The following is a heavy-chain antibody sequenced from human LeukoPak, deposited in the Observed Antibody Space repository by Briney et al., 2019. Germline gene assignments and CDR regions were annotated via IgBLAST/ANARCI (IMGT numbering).Heavy chain of an antibody. CDR2: ISSNGGST. CDR3: ARSSINRPRGIAVAGYDY. V-gene: IGHV3-64*01. D-gene: IGHD6-19*01. CDR1: GFTFSSYA. J-gene: IGHJ4*02. Sequence: PGETLRLSCAASGFTFSSYAMHWVRQAPGKGLEYVSAISSNGGSTYYANSVKGRFTISRDNSKNTLYLQMGSLRAEDMAVYYCARSSINRPRGIAVAGYDYWGQGTLATVSS.